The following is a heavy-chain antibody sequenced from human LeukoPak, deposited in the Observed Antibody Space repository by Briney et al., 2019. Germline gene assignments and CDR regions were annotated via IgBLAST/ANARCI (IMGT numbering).Heavy chain of an antibody. CDR3: ATWWSQDL. V-gene: IGHV4-34*01. D-gene: IGHD2-15*01. J-gene: IGHJ2*01. Sequence: SETLSLTCAVYGGSFSNYHWSWIRQAPGKGLEWIGEINHSGSTNYNPSLKSRVIISVDTSKNQFSLKLSSVTAADTAVYYCATWWSQDLWGRGTLVTVSS. CDR2: INHSGST. CDR1: GGSFSNYH.